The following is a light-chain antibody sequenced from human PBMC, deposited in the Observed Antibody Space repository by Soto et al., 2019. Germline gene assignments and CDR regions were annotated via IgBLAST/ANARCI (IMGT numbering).Light chain of an antibody. CDR3: CSYADRTTFEVV. V-gene: IGLV2-23*03. Sequence: QSALTQPASVSGSPGQSITISCTGTSSDVGSYNLVSWYQQHPGKAPKLMIYEGNKRPSGVSNRFSGSKSGNTASLTISGLQTEDEADYYCCSYADRTTFEVVFGGGTKVTVL. CDR2: EGN. J-gene: IGLJ2*01. CDR1: SSDVGSYNL.